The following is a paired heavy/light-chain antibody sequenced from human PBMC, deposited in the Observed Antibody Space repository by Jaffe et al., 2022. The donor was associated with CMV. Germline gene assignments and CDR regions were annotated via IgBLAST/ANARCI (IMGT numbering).Heavy chain of an antibody. CDR3: AKDQGLGCSGGSCYSGYSYYYGMDV. CDR2: ISYDGSNK. CDR1: GFTFSSYG. Sequence: QVQLVESGGGVVQPGRSLRLSCAASGFTFSSYGMHWVRQAPGKGLEWVAVISYDGSNKYYADSVKGRFTISRDNSKNTLYLQMNSLRAEDTAVYYCAKDQGLGCSGGSCYSGYSYYYGMDVWGQGTTVTVSS. D-gene: IGHD2-15*01. J-gene: IGHJ6*02. V-gene: IGHV3-30*18.
Light chain of an antibody. Sequence: SYELTQPPSVSVSPGQTARITCSGDALPKQYAYWYQQKPGQAPVLVIYKDSERPSGIPERFSGSSSGTTVTLTISGVQAEDEADYYCQSADSSGTYRGRGVVFGGGTKLTVL. J-gene: IGLJ2*01. CDR1: ALPKQY. CDR2: KDS. V-gene: IGLV3-25*03. CDR3: QSADSSGTYRGRGVV.